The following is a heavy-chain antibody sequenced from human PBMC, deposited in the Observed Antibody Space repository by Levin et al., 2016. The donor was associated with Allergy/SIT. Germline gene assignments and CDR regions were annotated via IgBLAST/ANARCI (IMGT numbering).Heavy chain of an antibody. J-gene: IGHJ5*02. CDR1: GFTFSRYW. D-gene: IGHD3-3*01. CDR2: INSDGSGT. V-gene: IGHV3-74*01. Sequence: LTCAASGFTFSRYWMHWVRQAPGKGLVWVSYINSDGSGTSYADSVKGRFTISRDNADNTVYLQMNSLRAEDTAVYYCASGPRWSGYETTGNWLDPWGQGTLVTVSS. CDR3: ASGPRWSGYETTGNWLDP.